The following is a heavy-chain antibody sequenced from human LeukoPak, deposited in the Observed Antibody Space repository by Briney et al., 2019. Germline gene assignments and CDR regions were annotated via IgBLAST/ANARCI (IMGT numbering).Heavy chain of an antibody. CDR3: AKDQGYYDSSGYALLTN. D-gene: IGHD3-22*01. V-gene: IGHV3-30*04. CDR1: GFTFSTYA. Sequence: PGRSLRLSCAASGFTFSTYAMHWVRQAPGKGLEWVAVISYDGSNKYYADSVKGRFTISRDNSKNTLYLQMNSLRAEDTAVYYCAKDQGYYDSSGYALLTNWGQGTLVTVSS. J-gene: IGHJ4*02. CDR2: ISYDGSNK.